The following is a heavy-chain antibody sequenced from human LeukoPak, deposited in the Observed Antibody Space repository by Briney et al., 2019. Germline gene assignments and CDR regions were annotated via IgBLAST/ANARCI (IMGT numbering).Heavy chain of an antibody. CDR2: INSFGDGT. J-gene: IGHJ4*01. CDR1: GFTFSTYA. D-gene: IGHD6-13*01. V-gene: IGHV3-64D*06. CDR3: VKAAGIKAGTMYFDH. Sequence: PGGSLRLSCSASGFTFSTYAMHWVRQAPGKGLEYVSAINSFGDGTYYADSVKGRFTISRDNSENTLYLQMSSLRAEDTALYYCVKAAGIKAGTMYFDHWGHGTLVTVSS.